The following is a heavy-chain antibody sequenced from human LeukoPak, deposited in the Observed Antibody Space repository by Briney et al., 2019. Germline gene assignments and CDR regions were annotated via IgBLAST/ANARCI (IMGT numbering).Heavy chain of an antibody. CDR1: GFTCSTVW. Sequence: GGSLRLSCAASGFTCSTVWMHWVRQAPGKGLVWVSGIKSDGSITTYADSVKGQFTISRDNAENTLYLQMNSLRAADPAVYYCARGRYYGMDVWGQGTTVNVSS. CDR2: IKSDGSIT. V-gene: IGHV3-74*03. J-gene: IGHJ6*02. CDR3: ARGRYYGMDV.